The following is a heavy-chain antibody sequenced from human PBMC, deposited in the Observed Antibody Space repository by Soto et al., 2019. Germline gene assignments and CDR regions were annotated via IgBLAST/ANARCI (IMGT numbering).Heavy chain of an antibody. Sequence: ASVKVSCKASGGTFSSYTSSWVRQAPGQGLEWMGGIIPTFGTANYAQKFQGRVTITADESTSTAYMELSSLRSEDTAVYYCARSRDGYNYGHRDSFDIWGQGKMVTVS. CDR3: ARSRDGYNYGHRDSFDI. J-gene: IGHJ3*02. CDR2: IIPTFGTA. D-gene: IGHD5-12*01. V-gene: IGHV1-69*13. CDR1: GGTFSSYT.